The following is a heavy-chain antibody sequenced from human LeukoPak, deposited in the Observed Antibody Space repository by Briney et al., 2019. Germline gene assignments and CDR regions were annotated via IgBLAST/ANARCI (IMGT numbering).Heavy chain of an antibody. CDR2: ISGSGGST. CDR3: AKSVGYGVYNWFDP. V-gene: IGHV3-23*01. D-gene: IGHD5-18*01. J-gene: IGHJ5*02. CDR1: RFTFSSYA. Sequence: GGSLRLSCAASRFTFSSYAMSWVRQAPGKGLEWVSAISGSGGSTYYADSVKGRFTISRDNSKNTLYLQMNSLRAEDTAVYYCAKSVGYGVYNWFDPWGQGTLVTVSS.